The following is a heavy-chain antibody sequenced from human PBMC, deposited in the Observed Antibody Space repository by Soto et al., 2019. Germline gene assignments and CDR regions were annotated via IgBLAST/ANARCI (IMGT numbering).Heavy chain of an antibody. J-gene: IGHJ6*02. V-gene: IGHV3-21*01. Sequence: GWSLRLSCAASGFTFSSYSMNWVRQAPGKGLEWVSSISSSSSYIYYADSVKGRFTISRDNAKNSLYLQMNSLRAEDTAVYYCASKHYDFWSGPRPHYYYYGMDVWGQGTTVTVSS. CDR2: ISSSSSYI. CDR3: ASKHYDFWSGPRPHYYYYGMDV. D-gene: IGHD3-3*01. CDR1: GFTFSSYS.